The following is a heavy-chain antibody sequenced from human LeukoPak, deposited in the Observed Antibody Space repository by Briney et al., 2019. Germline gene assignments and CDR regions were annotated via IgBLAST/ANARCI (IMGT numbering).Heavy chain of an antibody. D-gene: IGHD4-17*01. CDR2: IYPGGGST. V-gene: IGHV1-46*01. J-gene: IGHJ6*03. Sequence: GASVKVSCKASGYTFTSYYIHWVRQAPGQGLEWMGIIYPGGGSTSYAQKFQGRVTMTRDTSISTAYMELSRLRSDDTAVYYCARGYGDYVVYYYYYMDVWGKGTTVTVSS. CDR3: ARGYGDYVVYYYYYMDV. CDR1: GYTFTSYY.